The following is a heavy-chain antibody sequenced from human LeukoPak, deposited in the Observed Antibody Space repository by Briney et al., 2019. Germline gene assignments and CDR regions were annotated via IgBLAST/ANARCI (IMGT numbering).Heavy chain of an antibody. CDR3: ARDYDFWSGYYKPLDY. J-gene: IGHJ4*02. Sequence: GGSLRLSCAASGFTFSTYWMSWVRQAPGKGLEWVASIKQDGSETYYVDSVKGRFTISRDNAKNSLYLQMNSLRADDTAVYYCARDYDFWSGYYKPLDYWGQGTLVTVSS. D-gene: IGHD3-3*01. V-gene: IGHV3-7*01. CDR2: IKQDGSET. CDR1: GFTFSTYW.